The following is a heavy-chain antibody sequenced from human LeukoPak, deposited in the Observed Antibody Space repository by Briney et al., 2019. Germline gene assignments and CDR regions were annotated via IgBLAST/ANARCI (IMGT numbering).Heavy chain of an antibody. CDR3: AKDGGGYSYGYGDYFDY. D-gene: IGHD5-18*01. CDR1: GFTFSSYA. J-gene: IGHJ4*02. V-gene: IGHV3-23*01. Sequence: GGSLRLSCAASGFTFSSYAMSWVRQAPGKRLEWVSAISGSGGSTYYADSVKGRFTISRDNSKNTLYLQMNSLRAEDTAVYYCAKDGGGYSYGYGDYFDYWGQGTLVTVSS. CDR2: ISGSGGST.